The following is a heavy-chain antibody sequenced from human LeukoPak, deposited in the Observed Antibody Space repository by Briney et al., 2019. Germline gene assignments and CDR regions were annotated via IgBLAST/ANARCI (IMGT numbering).Heavy chain of an antibody. CDR3: ASPPAGGYSYGYFDY. CDR2: ISSSSSYI. D-gene: IGHD5-18*01. Sequence: PGGSLRLSCAASGFTFSSYSMNWVRQAPGKGLEWVSSISSSSSYIYYADSVKGRFTISRDNAKNSLYLQMNSLRAEDTAVYYCASPPAGGYSYGYFDYWGQGTLVTVPS. J-gene: IGHJ4*02. V-gene: IGHV3-21*01. CDR1: GFTFSSYS.